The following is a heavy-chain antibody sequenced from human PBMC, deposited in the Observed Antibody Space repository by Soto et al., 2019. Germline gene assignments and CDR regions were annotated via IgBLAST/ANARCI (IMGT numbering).Heavy chain of an antibody. J-gene: IGHJ4*02. CDR2: VDQDGGEP. D-gene: IGHD2-2*01. Sequence: GGSLRLSCGASGFTFSPSWMSWVRQAPGKGPEWVDLVDQDGGEPHYADSVRGRFTAARDNAKSLVFLEMESERVEDTFIYFCARTSLRRYFDNWGQGTQVTVSS. CDR3: ARTSLRRYFDN. CDR1: GFTFSPSW. V-gene: IGHV3-7*03.